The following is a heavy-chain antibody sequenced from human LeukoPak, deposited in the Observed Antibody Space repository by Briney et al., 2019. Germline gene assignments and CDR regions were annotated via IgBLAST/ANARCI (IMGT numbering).Heavy chain of an antibody. V-gene: IGHV4-34*01. D-gene: IGHD2-2*01. J-gene: IGHJ6*03. CDR1: GGSFSGYY. CDR2: INHSGST. CDR3: ARQEKGDIVVVPAAIPYYYYYMDV. Sequence: SETLSLTCAVYGGSFSGYYWSWIRQPPGKGLEWIGEINHSGSTNYNPSLKSRVTISVDTSKNQFSLKLSSVTAADTAVYYCARQEKGDIVVVPAAIPYYYYYMDVWGKGTTVTVSS.